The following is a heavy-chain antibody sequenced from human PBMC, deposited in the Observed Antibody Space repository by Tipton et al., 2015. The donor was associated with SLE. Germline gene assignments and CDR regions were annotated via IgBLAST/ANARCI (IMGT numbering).Heavy chain of an antibody. CDR2: IYYSGST. CDR3: ARSRWNYDSSRYYYYGMDV. D-gene: IGHD3-22*01. CDR1: GGSISSYY. V-gene: IGHV4-59*01. J-gene: IGHJ6*02. Sequence: TLSLTCTVSGGSISSYYWSWIRQPPGKGLEWIGYIYYSGSTNYNPSLKSRVTISVDTSKNQFSLKLSSVTAADTAVYYCARSRWNYDSSRYYYYGMDVWGQGTTVTVSS.